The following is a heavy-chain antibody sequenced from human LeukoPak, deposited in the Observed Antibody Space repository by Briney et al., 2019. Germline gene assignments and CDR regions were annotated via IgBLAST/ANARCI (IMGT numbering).Heavy chain of an antibody. D-gene: IGHD2-21*01. CDR2: TSSSDAGT. V-gene: IGHV3-23*01. Sequence: GGSLRLSCAASGFTLSSYAMSWVRQAPGKGLEWVSATSSSDAGTYYAESVRGRFTISRDNSKNTLYLQMNSLRVEDAAVYYCARAPVTSCRGAYCYPFDYWGQGTLVTVSS. CDR3: ARAPVTSCRGAYCYPFDY. J-gene: IGHJ4*02. CDR1: GFTLSSYA.